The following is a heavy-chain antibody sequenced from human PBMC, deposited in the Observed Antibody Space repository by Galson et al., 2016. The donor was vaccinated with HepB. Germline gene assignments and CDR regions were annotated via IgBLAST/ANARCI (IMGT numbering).Heavy chain of an antibody. CDR2: ISSSSSYI. D-gene: IGHD1-26*01. J-gene: IGHJ4*02. V-gene: IGHV3-21*01. CDR1: GFTFSSYS. Sequence: SLRLSCAASGFTFSSYSMNWVRQAPGKGLEWVSSISSSSSYIYYADSVKGRFTISRDNAKNSLYLQMNSLRAEDTAVYYYARGDIVGAIFDYWGQETLVTVSS. CDR3: ARGDIVGAIFDY.